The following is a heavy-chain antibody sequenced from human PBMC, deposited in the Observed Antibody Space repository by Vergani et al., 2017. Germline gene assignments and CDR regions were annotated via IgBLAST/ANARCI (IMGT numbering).Heavy chain of an antibody. CDR3: ARSSPKSNHDAFDI. CDR1: GGTLSSYA. V-gene: IGHV1-69*05. CDR2: IIPIFGTA. J-gene: IGHJ3*02. D-gene: IGHD4-11*01. Sequence: QVQLVQSGAEVKKPGSSVKVSCKASGGTLSSYAISWVRQAPGQGLEWMGRIIPIFGTANYAQKLQGRVTMTRDTSTITVYMQLSSLRSEDTAVYYCARSSPKSNHDAFDIWGQGTMVTVSS.